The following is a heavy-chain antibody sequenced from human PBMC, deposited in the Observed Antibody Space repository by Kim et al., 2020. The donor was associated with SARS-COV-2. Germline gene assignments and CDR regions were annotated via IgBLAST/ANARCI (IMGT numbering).Heavy chain of an antibody. CDR3: ARDRDYEFGY. CDR2: NP. Sequence: NPTYAQGFTGRFVFSLDTSVSTAYLQISSLKAEDTAVYYCARDRDYEFGYWGQGTLFTVSS. J-gene: IGHJ4*02. D-gene: IGHD4-17*01. V-gene: IGHV7-4-1*02.